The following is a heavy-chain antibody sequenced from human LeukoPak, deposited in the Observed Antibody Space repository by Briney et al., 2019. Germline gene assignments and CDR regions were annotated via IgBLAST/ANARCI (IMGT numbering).Heavy chain of an antibody. CDR3: AGGTFDGPLYGTYWYFHV. J-gene: IGHJ2*01. CDR2: VYSNVNT. V-gene: IGHV4-59*11. CDR1: GGSIKNHY. Sequence: PSGTLSLTCTVSGGSIKNHYWSWIRQPPGKALEWIGYVYSNVNTNYNPSLKSRVTKSIETSKNQFSLKVPSVTAADTAVYYCAGGTFDGPLYGTYWYFHVWGRGTLVTVSS. D-gene: IGHD1-14*01.